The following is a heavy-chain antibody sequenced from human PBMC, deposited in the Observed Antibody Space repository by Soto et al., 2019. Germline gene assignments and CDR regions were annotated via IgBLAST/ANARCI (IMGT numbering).Heavy chain of an antibody. CDR1: GFTFSSYG. Sequence: GGSLRLSCAASGFTFSSYGMPRVRQAPGKGLEWLAVIWYDGSNKYYADSVKGRFTISRDNSKNTLYLQMNSLRAEDTAVYYCARVKGASGSKYFDYSGTAPLVTVSS. J-gene: IGHJ4*02. CDR2: IWYDGSNK. V-gene: IGHV3-33*01. D-gene: IGHD1-26*01. CDR3: ARVKGASGSKYFDY.